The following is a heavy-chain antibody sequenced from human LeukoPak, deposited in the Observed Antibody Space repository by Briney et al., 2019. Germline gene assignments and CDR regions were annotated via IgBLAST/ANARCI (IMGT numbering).Heavy chain of an antibody. Sequence: GGSLRLSCGASGFTFYIYGMHWVRQAPGKGLEWVAFISYDGSIKDYADSVKGRFAISRDNSQKTLHLQLNSLRGDDTALYYCAKNGGRGYGDCPYYFESWGQGTLVTVSS. CDR2: ISYDGSIK. V-gene: IGHV3-30*18. CDR1: GFTFYIYG. D-gene: IGHD4-17*01. J-gene: IGHJ4*02. CDR3: AKNGGRGYGDCPYYFES.